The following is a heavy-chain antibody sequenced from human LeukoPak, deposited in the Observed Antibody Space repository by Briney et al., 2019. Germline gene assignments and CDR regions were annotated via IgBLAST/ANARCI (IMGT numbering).Heavy chain of an antibody. Sequence: PSETLSLTCTVSGGSISSYYWSWIRQPPGKGLEWIGYIYYSGSTNYNPSLKSRVTISVDTSKNQFSLKLSSVTAADTAVYYCARDDSGYDNYYYYGMDVWGKGTTVTVSS. CDR1: GGSISSYY. CDR3: ARDDSGYDNYYYYGMDV. D-gene: IGHD5-12*01. V-gene: IGHV4-59*01. J-gene: IGHJ6*04. CDR2: IYYSGST.